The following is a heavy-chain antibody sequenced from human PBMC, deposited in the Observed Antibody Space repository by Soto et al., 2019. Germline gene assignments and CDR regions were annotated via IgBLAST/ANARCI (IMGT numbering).Heavy chain of an antibody. Sequence: SVKVSCKASGGTFSSYAISWLRQAPGQGLEWMGGIIPIFGTANYAQKFQGRVTITADESTSTAYMELSSLRSEDTAVYYCARGNYDFWSGYYTRTYGMDVWGQGTTVTVSS. CDR3: ARGNYDFWSGYYTRTYGMDV. CDR2: IIPIFGTA. V-gene: IGHV1-69*13. CDR1: GGTFSSYA. J-gene: IGHJ6*02. D-gene: IGHD3-3*01.